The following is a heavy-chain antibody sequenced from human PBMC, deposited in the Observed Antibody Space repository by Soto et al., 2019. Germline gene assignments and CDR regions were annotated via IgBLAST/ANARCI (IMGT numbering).Heavy chain of an antibody. CDR2: INPNSGDT. CDR1: GYTFSDYY. V-gene: IGHV1-2*06. Sequence: QVQLVQSGAEVKKPGASVTVSCKASGYTFSDYYLHWVRQAPGQGPEWMGRINPNSGDTKFAQTFQGRVTMTRDTSVRTAFMELNGLKPDDTAVYYCARESGGATATLDYYYFYMDVWGQGTTVTVSS. D-gene: IGHD5-12*01. J-gene: IGHJ6*03. CDR3: ARESGGATATLDYYYFYMDV.